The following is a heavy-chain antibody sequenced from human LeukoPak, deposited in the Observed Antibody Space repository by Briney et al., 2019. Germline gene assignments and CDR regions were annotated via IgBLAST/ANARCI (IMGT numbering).Heavy chain of an antibody. D-gene: IGHD2-15*01. J-gene: IGHJ4*02. CDR1: RDTFSIYA. V-gene: IGHV1-69*06. CDR3: ARVWRVGCYYFDY. Sequence: SVKVSCKASRDTFSIYAISWVRQAPGQGLEWMGGIIPIFGTANYAQKFQGRVTITADKSTSTAYMELSSLRSEDTAVYYCARVWRVGCYYFDYWGQGTLVTVSS. CDR2: IIPIFGTA.